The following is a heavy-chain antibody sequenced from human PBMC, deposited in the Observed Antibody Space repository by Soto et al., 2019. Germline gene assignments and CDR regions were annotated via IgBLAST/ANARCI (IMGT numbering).Heavy chain of an antibody. D-gene: IGHD3-3*01. Sequence: QVQLVESGGGVVQPGGSLRLSCAASGFTFNTYTIDWVRQVPGKGLEWVAVISYDGSKIFYADSVKGRFTISRDNSKNTLPLQLNSLRPEDTAIYRCARVSGFYFYAMDVWGQGPSVTVSS. J-gene: IGHJ6*02. CDR1: GFTFNTYT. CDR2: ISYDGSKI. CDR3: ARVSGFYFYAMDV. V-gene: IGHV3-30*01.